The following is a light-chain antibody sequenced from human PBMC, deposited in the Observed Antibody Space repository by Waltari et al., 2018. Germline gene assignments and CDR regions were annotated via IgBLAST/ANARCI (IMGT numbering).Light chain of an antibody. CDR3: SSYTRSSTLV. J-gene: IGLJ2*01. V-gene: IGLV2-14*03. CDR2: DVN. Sequence: QSALTQPASVSGSPGQSITISCTGTNSDVGLYNYVSWYQLHPGKAPKLLISDVNRRPSGISDRFSGSKSGSTASLTISGLQAEDEAEYYCSSYTRSSTLVFGGGTKVTVL. CDR1: NSDVGLYNY.